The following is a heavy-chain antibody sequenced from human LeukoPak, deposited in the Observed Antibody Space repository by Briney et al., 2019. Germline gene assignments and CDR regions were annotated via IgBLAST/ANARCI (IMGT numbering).Heavy chain of an antibody. Sequence: GESLKISCKCSGYSFTSYWIGCVRQMPGKGLGWMGIIYPGDSDTRYSPSLQGQVTISADKSISTAYLQWSSLKASDTAMYYCARADRLWFGELFDYWGQGTLVTVSS. J-gene: IGHJ4*02. D-gene: IGHD3-10*01. CDR3: ARADRLWFGELFDY. CDR2: IYPGDSDT. CDR1: GYSFTSYW. V-gene: IGHV5-51*01.